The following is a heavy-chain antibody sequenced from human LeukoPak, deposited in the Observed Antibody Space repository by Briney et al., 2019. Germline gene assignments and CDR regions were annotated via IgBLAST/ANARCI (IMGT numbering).Heavy chain of an antibody. D-gene: IGHD3-22*01. CDR1: GYTFTDYT. V-gene: IGHV1-3*01. J-gene: IGHJ4*02. CDR3: ANPRYDSSGYYYVD. CDR2: INGGSGNT. Sequence: ASVKVSCKASGYTFTDYTMHWLRQAPGQRLDWMGWINGGSGNTKYSPEFQGRVTITRDTSASTAYMELSSLRSEDTAVYYCANPRYDSSGYYYVDWGQGALVTVSS.